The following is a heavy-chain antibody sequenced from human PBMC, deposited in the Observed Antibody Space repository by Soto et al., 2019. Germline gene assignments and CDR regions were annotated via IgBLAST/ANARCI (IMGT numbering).Heavy chain of an antibody. CDR2: IYYSGST. CDR1: GGSIGGSSDY. D-gene: IGHD6-13*01. J-gene: IGHJ5*02. Sequence: SETLCLTCTVSGGSIGGSSDYWGWIRQPPGKGLEWIGSIYYSGSTYYNPSLKSRVTISVDTSKNQFSLKLSSVTAADTAVYYCARRAQEAGIAAAIGLTKKNWFDPWGQGTLVTVSS. CDR3: ARRAQEAGIAAAIGLTKKNWFDP. V-gene: IGHV4-39*01.